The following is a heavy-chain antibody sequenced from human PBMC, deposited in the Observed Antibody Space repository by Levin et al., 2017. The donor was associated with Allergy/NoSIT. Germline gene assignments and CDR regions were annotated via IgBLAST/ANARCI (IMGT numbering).Heavy chain of an antibody. D-gene: IGHD5-18*01. CDR3: ARVDTAMDDAVDL. CDR1: GYTFTSYG. Sequence: ASVKVSCEASGYTFTSYGISWLRQAPGQGLEWLGWISAYNGNTNYAQKLQDRVTMTTDASTTKAYMELRTLTSNDTAMYYCARVDTAMDDAVDLWGQGTMVTVSS. V-gene: IGHV1-18*01. J-gene: IGHJ3*01. CDR2: ISAYNGNT.